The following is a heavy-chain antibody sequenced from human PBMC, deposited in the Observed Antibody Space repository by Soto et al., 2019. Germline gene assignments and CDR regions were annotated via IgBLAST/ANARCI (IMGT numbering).Heavy chain of an antibody. Sequence: PGVSLRLSCAASGFTFSDYYMIWIRQAPGKGLKWVSYISSSSSYTNYADSVKGRFTISRDNAKNSLYLQMNSLRADDTAVYYCARVRALAADGMDVWGQGTTVTVSS. J-gene: IGHJ6*02. V-gene: IGHV3-11*05. CDR2: ISSSSSYT. CDR3: ARVRALAADGMDV. CDR1: GFTFSDYY. D-gene: IGHD6-19*01.